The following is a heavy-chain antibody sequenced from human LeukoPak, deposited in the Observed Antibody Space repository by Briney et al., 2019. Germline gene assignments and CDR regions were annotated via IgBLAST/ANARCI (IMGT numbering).Heavy chain of an antibody. CDR3: ARGPSPAYSSSWYGYYFDY. CDR1: GGSISSYY. J-gene: IGHJ4*02. D-gene: IGHD6-13*01. V-gene: IGHV4-59*01. CDR2: IYYSGST. Sequence: SETLSLTCTVSGGSISSYYWSWIRQPPGKGLEWIGYIYYSGSTNYNPSLKSRVTISVDTSKNQFSLKLSSVAAADTAVYYCARGPSPAYSSSWYGYYFDYWGQGTLVTVSS.